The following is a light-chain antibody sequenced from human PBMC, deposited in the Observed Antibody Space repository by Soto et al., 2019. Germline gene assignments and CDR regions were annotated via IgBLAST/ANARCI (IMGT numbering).Light chain of an antibody. CDR3: SSYTSRSTLV. Sequence: QSARTQPASVSGSPGQSITISCTGTSSDVGGYNYVSWYQQHPGKAPKLMIYDVSNRPSGVSNRFSGSKSGNTASLTISGLQAEDEADYYCSSYTSRSTLVFGTGTKVTVL. J-gene: IGLJ1*01. CDR1: SSDVGGYNY. CDR2: DVS. V-gene: IGLV2-14*01.